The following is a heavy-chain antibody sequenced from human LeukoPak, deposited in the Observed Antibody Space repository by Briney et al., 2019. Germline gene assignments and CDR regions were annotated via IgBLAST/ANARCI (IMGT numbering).Heavy chain of an antibody. D-gene: IGHD5/OR15-5a*01. CDR1: GFTFSSYS. V-gene: IGHV3-21*04. CDR3: AKSVYPTTNWFDP. Sequence: GGSLRLSCAASGFTFSSYSMNWVRQAPGKGLEWVSSISSSSSYIYYADSVKGRFTISRDNAKNSLYLQMNSLRAEDTAVYYCAKSVYPTTNWFDPWGQGTLVTVSS. J-gene: IGHJ5*02. CDR2: ISSSSSYI.